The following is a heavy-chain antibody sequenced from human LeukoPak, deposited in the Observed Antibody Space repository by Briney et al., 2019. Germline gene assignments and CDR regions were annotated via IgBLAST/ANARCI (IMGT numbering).Heavy chain of an antibody. CDR3: AKRDGYNSGPFDY. V-gene: IGHV3-30*02. CDR2: IQSDGSDQ. D-gene: IGHD5-24*01. Sequence: GGSLRLSCAASGFTFSSYGMSWVRQAPGKGLEWVAFIQSDGSDQYYVDSVKGRLSISRDNSKNTLYLQMNSLRTEDTAVYYCAKRDGYNSGPFDYWGQGTLVTVSS. J-gene: IGHJ4*02. CDR1: GFTFSSYG.